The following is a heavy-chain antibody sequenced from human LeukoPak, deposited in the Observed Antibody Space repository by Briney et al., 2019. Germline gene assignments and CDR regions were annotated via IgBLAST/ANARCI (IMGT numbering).Heavy chain of an antibody. D-gene: IGHD3-22*01. V-gene: IGHV1-69*05. CDR3: ARESNYYDSSGYRTTRDYYIDV. Sequence: ASVKVSCKASGGTFSSYAISWVRQAPGQGLEWMGGIIPIFGTANYAQKFQGRVTITTDESTSTAYMELSSLRSEDTAVYYCARESNYYDSSGYRTTRDYYIDVWGKEHTVTVSS. CDR2: IIPIFGTA. J-gene: IGHJ6*03. CDR1: GGTFSSYA.